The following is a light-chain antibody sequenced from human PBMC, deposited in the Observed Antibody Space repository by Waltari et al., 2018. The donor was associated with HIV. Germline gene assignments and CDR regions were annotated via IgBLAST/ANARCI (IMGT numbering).Light chain of an antibody. CDR1: TLAKGY. Sequence: SYELTQSPSVSVSPGQTARITCSGDTLAKGYAYWYQQKPGQAPEMVIYKDTERPSGIPDRFSGSSSGTTVTLTISGVQAEDEADYYCQSTDSSGPYVVFGGGTKLTVL. J-gene: IGLJ2*01. V-gene: IGLV3-25*03. CDR2: KDT. CDR3: QSTDSSGPYVV.